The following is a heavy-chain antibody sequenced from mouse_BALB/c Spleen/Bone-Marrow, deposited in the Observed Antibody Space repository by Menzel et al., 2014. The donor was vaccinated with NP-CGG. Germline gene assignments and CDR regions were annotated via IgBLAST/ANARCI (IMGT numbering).Heavy chain of an antibody. CDR2: IHPGEGDT. J-gene: IGHJ3*01. Sequence: VQLQQSGAELVRPGSSVKISCKASGYAFSSYWMNWVKQRPGQGLEWIGQIHPGEGDTNYNGKFKVKATLTADKSSSTGNVQLSSLTSEDSAVYFCARGGIYYGNSQFACWGRGTLVTVSA. CDR3: ARGGIYYGNSQFAC. V-gene: IGHV1-80*01. CDR1: GYAFSSYW. D-gene: IGHD2-1*01.